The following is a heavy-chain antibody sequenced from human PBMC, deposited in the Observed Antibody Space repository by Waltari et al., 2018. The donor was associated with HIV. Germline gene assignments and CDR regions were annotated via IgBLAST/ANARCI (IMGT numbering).Heavy chain of an antibody. Sequence: EVQLLESGGGLVQPGGSLRLSCAASGYTFSSYAIGWVRKAPGKGLGWVSAISGSGGSTYYADSVKGRFTISRDNSKNTLYLQMNSLRAEDTAVYYCAKDPMDIVATINYYGMDVWGQGTTVTVSS. J-gene: IGHJ6*02. CDR2: ISGSGGST. D-gene: IGHD5-12*01. CDR1: GYTFSSYA. CDR3: AKDPMDIVATINYYGMDV. V-gene: IGHV3-23*01.